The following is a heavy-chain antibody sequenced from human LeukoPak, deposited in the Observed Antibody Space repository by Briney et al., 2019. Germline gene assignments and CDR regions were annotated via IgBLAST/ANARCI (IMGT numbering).Heavy chain of an antibody. CDR2: INTNTGNP. J-gene: IGHJ5*02. CDR1: GYTFTNYA. Sequence: ASVKVSCKASGYTFTNYAMNWVRQAPGQGLEWMGWINTNTGNPTYAQGFTGRFVFSLDASVSTAYLQIRRLKAEDTAVYYCARVPFVVMGDTGNWFDPWGQGTLVTVSS. D-gene: IGHD2-8*01. V-gene: IGHV7-4-1*01. CDR3: ARVPFVVMGDTGNWFDP.